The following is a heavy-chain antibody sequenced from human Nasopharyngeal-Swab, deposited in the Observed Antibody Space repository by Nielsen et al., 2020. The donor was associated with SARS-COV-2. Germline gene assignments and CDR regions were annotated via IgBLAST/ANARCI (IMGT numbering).Heavy chain of an antibody. CDR1: GFTFSSYG. J-gene: IGHJ4*02. Sequence: GGSLRLSCAASGFTFSSYGMHWVRQAPGQGLEWVAVISYDGSNKRYADSVKGRFTISRDNSKNTLYLQMNSLRAEDTAVYYCARAIRGYSSYYFDYWGQGTLVTVSS. CDR2: ISYDGSNK. V-gene: IGHV3-30*03. CDR3: ARAIRGYSSYYFDY. D-gene: IGHD5-18*01.